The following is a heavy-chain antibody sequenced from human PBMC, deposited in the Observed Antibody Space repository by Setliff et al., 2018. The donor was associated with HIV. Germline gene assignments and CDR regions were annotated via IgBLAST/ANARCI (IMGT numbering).Heavy chain of an antibody. CDR3: VRHVWSDDFLVPGWFDS. CDR2: VYYSGIT. CDR1: GGSIIDSRYF. D-gene: IGHD3-3*01. J-gene: IGHJ5*01. V-gene: IGHV4-39*01. Sequence: SETLSLTCTVSGGSIIDSRYFWGWIRQPPGKGLEWIGSVYYSGITYYSSSLKSRVTVSVDTSRIQFSLKLASVTAADTAVYKCVRHVWSDDFLVPGWFDSWSQGTLVTVSS.